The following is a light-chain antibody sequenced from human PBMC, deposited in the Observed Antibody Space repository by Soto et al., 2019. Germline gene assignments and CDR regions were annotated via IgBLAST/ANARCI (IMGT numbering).Light chain of an antibody. Sequence: EIVLTQSPGTLSLSPGERATLSCRASQSVSSSYLAWYQQKPGQATRLLIYGASSRATGIPDRFSGSGYGTDFTLTISRLEPEDFVVYYCQQYGSSRWTFGQGTKVEIK. CDR2: GAS. CDR3: QQYGSSRWT. J-gene: IGKJ1*01. V-gene: IGKV3-20*01. CDR1: QSVSSSY.